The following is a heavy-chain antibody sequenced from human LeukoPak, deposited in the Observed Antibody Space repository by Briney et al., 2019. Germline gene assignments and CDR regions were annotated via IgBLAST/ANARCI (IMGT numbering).Heavy chain of an antibody. CDR3: ARDSEYRSRLETGY. Sequence: KASQTLSLTCTVSGGSISSGSYYWSWIRQPAGKGLEWIGRIYTSGSTNYNPSLKSRVTISVDTSKNQFSLKLSSVTAADTAVYYCARDSEYRSRLETGYWGQGTLVTVSS. J-gene: IGHJ4*02. D-gene: IGHD6-13*01. CDR1: GGSISSGSYY. CDR2: IYTSGST. V-gene: IGHV4-61*02.